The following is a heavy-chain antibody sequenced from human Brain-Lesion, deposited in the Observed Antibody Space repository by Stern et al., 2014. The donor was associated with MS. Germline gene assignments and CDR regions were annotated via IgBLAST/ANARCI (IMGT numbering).Heavy chain of an antibody. Sequence: AQLVQSGGGVVQPGRSLRLSCAVSGFTFSSYGMYWVRQAPGTVLACVAGLWFDGNKKNYRESVKGRFTISRDNSKNTLSLQMTSLRAEDTAVYYCAKDKKDSSGWNLYFYGMDVWGQGTTVIVSS. J-gene: IGHJ6*02. D-gene: IGHD6-19*01. CDR1: GFTFSSYG. V-gene: IGHV3-33*06. CDR3: AKDKKDSSGWNLYFYGMDV. CDR2: LWFDGNKK.